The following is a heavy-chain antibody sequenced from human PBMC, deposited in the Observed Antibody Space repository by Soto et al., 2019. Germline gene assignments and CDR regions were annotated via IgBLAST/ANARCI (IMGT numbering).Heavy chain of an antibody. CDR3: ARGGPAINAFDI. CDR1: GFTFSTYA. Sequence: GGSLRLSCAASGFTFSTYAMYWVRQAPGKGLEWVAVISYHGFNKFYADSVKGRFTISRDNSRNTLYLQMDSLRSEDTAMYYCARGGPAINAFDIWGQGTMVTVSS. D-gene: IGHD2-2*01. CDR2: ISYHGFNK. V-gene: IGHV3-30-3*01. J-gene: IGHJ3*02.